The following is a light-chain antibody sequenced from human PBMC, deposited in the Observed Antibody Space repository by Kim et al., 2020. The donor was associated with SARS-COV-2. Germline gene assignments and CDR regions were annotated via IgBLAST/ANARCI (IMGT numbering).Light chain of an antibody. J-gene: IGKJ2*01. Sequence: SVGGRVTITCRASQSIGRWLAWYQQKPGQAPKLLIYTASTLHSRVPSRFSGSGSGTEFTLTITSLQPDDSATYYCQQYDRYSPYTFGQGTKVDIK. CDR3: QQYDRYSPYT. V-gene: IGKV1-5*03. CDR2: TAS. CDR1: QSIGRW.